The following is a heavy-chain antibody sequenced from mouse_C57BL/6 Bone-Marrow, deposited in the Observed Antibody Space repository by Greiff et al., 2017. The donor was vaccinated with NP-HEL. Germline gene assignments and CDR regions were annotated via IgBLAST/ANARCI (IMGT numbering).Heavy chain of an antibody. Sequence: EVQVVESGGGLVKPGGSLKLSCAASGFTFSSYAMSWVRQTPEKRLEWVATISDGGSYTYYPDNVKGRFTISRDNAKNNLYLQMSHLKSEDTAMYYCATITTVVATEAMGYWGQGTSVTVSS. D-gene: IGHD1-1*01. CDR1: GFTFSSYA. CDR3: ATITTVVATEAMGY. J-gene: IGHJ4*01. CDR2: ISDGGSYT. V-gene: IGHV5-4*01.